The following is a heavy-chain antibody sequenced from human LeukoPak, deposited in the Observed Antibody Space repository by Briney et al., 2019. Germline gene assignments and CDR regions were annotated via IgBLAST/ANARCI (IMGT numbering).Heavy chain of an antibody. D-gene: IGHD2-2*01. CDR2: ISSSSTYI. Sequence: GGSLRLSCTASGFAFSSYSMNWVRQAPGKGLEWVLSISSSSTYIYYADSVKGRFTISRDNAKNSMYLQMNSLRAEDTAVYYCTRDPGRCTSTSCYPDYWGQGTLVTVSS. V-gene: IGHV3-21*01. CDR1: GFAFSSYS. J-gene: IGHJ4*02. CDR3: TRDPGRCTSTSCYPDY.